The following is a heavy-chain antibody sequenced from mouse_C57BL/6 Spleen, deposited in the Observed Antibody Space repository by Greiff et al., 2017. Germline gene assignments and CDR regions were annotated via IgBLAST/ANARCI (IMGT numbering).Heavy chain of an antibody. CDR3: ARWLLRSYYFDY. CDR2: ISGGGGNT. D-gene: IGHD1-1*01. CDR1: GFTFSSYT. V-gene: IGHV5-9*01. Sequence: EVMLVESGGGLVKPGGSLKLSCAASGFTFSSYTMSWVRQTPEKRLEWVATISGGGGNTYYPDSVKGRFTISRDNAKNTLYLQMSSLRSEDTALYYCARWLLRSYYFDYWGQGTTLTVSS. J-gene: IGHJ2*01.